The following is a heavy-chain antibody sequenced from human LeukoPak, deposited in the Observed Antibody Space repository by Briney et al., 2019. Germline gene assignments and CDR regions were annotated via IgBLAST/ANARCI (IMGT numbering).Heavy chain of an antibody. CDR1: GGSISSGDYY. V-gene: IGHV4-30-4*01. CDR3: ARGDFWSGSATEYYFDY. CDR2: IYYSGST. J-gene: IGHJ4*02. D-gene: IGHD3-3*01. Sequence: SETLSLTCTVFGGSISSGDYYLSWIRQPPGKGLEWIVYIYYSGSTYYNPSLKSRVTISVDTSKNQFSLKLSSVTAADTAVYYCARGDFWSGSATEYYFDYWGQGTLVTVSS.